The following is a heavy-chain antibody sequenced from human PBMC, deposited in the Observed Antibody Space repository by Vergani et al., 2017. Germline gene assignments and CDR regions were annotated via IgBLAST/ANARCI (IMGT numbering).Heavy chain of an antibody. CDR3: ARAYGSGSYYKYSHFDY. V-gene: IGHV4-38-2*01. D-gene: IGHD3-10*01. Sequence: QVQLQESGPGLVKPSETLSLTCAVSGYSISSGYYWGWLRQPPGKGLEWIGSIYHSGSTYYNPSLKSRVTISVDTSKNQFSLKLSSVTAADTAVYYCARAYGSGSYYKYSHFDYWGQGTLVTVSS. CDR1: GYSISSGYY. J-gene: IGHJ4*02. CDR2: IYHSGST.